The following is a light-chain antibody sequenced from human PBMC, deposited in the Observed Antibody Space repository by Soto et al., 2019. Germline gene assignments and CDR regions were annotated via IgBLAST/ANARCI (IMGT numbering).Light chain of an antibody. Sequence: QSVLTQPASVSGSPGQSITISCTGTSGDIGSHNFVSWHQQHPGKAPKFIIYGVSNRPSGVSNRFSGSKSGNTASLTISGLQADDEADYYCSSYTSTYIWVFGGGTKVTVL. CDR1: SGDIGSHNF. V-gene: IGLV2-14*01. CDR3: SSYTSTYIWV. J-gene: IGLJ3*02. CDR2: GVS.